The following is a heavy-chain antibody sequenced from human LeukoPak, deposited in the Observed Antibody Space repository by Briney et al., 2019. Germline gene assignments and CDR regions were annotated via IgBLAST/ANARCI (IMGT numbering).Heavy chain of an antibody. CDR2: IYYSGST. CDR3: VRQYIVDSKNWFDP. Sequence: PSETLSLTCTVSGGSISSYYWSWIRQPPGKGLEWIGYIYYSGSTNYNPSLKSRVTISVDTSKNQFSLKLSSVTAADTAVFYCVRQYIVDSKNWFDPWGQGALVTVSS. J-gene: IGHJ5*02. CDR1: GGSISSYY. V-gene: IGHV4-59*08. D-gene: IGHD5-12*01.